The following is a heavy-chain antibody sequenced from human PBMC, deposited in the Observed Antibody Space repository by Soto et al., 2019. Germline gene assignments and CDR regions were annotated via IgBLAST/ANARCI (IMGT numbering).Heavy chain of an antibody. CDR1: GYTFTSYG. J-gene: IGHJ5*02. CDR2: ISVYNGNT. Sequence: QVQLVQSGAEVKKPGASVKVSCKASGYTFTSYGISWVRQAPGQGLEWMGWISVYNGNTNYAQKLQGRVTMTTDTSTPTAYMERRSRRSDDTAMYYCARVMGWFDPWGQGTLVTVSS. V-gene: IGHV1-18*01. CDR3: ARVMGWFDP. D-gene: IGHD2-8*01.